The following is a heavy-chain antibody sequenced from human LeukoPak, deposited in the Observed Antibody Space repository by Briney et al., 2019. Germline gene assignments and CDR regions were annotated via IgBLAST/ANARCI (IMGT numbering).Heavy chain of an antibody. Sequence: GESLKISCEGSGFSFTSYWIGWVRQLPGKGLEWMGIIYPRDSDTRYSPSFQGQVTISADKSISTAYLQWSSLKASDTAMYYCARPYDYSNKYAFDIWGRGTMVTVSS. CDR1: GFSFTSYW. V-gene: IGHV5-51*01. CDR3: ARPYDYSNKYAFDI. J-gene: IGHJ3*02. CDR2: IYPRDSDT. D-gene: IGHD4-11*01.